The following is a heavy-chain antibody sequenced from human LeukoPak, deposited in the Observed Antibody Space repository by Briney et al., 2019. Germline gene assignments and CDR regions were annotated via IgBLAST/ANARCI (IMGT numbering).Heavy chain of an antibody. J-gene: IGHJ5*02. CDR3: ARTYFSGWSDWFDP. D-gene: IGHD6-19*01. CDR2: IYYTGST. Sequence: SETLSLTCTVSGGSISSHYWNWIRQPPGKGLEWIGNIYYTGSTNYNPSLKSRVSISVDTSKNEFSLTLASVTAADTAIYYCARTYFSGWSDWFDPWGQGTLVTVSS. V-gene: IGHV4-59*11. CDR1: GGSISSHY.